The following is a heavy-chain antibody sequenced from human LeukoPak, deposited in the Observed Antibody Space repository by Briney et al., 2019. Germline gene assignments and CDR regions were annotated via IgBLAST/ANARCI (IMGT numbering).Heavy chain of an antibody. J-gene: IGHJ5*02. CDR1: GFTFSNAW. CDR2: IYSGGST. V-gene: IGHV3-53*01. Sequence: GGSLRLSCAASGFTFSNAWMSWVRQAPGKGLEWVSVIYSGGSTYYADSVKGRFTISRDNSKNTLYLQMNSLRAEDTAVYYCARDQEWFDPWGQGTLVTVSS. CDR3: ARDQEWFDP.